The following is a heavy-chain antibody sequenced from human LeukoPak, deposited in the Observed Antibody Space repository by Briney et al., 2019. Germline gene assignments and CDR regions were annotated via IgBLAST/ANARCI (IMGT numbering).Heavy chain of an antibody. CDR3: AKVSLNMVNDAFDI. CDR1: GFLFSSYG. CDR2: IRYDGSRK. J-gene: IGHJ3*02. D-gene: IGHD4/OR15-4a*01. Sequence: GGSLRLSCAASGFLFSSYGMHWVRQAPDKGLEWVAFIRYDGSRKYYADSVKGRFTISRDNSKNTLYLQMNSLRAEDTAMYYCAKVSLNMVNDAFDIWGQGTMVSVSS. V-gene: IGHV3-30*02.